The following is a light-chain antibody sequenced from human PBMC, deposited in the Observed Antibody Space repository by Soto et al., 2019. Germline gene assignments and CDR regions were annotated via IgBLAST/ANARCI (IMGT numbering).Light chain of an antibody. V-gene: IGLV2-14*01. J-gene: IGLJ1*01. CDR3: SSYTTSSTLV. Sequence: QSVLTQPASVSGSPGQSITISCTGSSSDVGGYNYVSWYQHHPGKAPKLMIYEVSHRPSGDSNRFSGSKSGNTASLSISGLQAEDEADYYCSSYTTSSTLVFGTGTKLTVL. CDR2: EVS. CDR1: SSDVGGYNY.